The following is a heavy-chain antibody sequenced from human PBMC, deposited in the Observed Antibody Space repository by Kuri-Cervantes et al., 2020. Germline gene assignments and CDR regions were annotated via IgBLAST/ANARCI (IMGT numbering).Heavy chain of an antibody. V-gene: IGHV4-59*01. CDR3: ARVLSPRSVQGVINHFDY. J-gene: IGHJ4*02. D-gene: IGHD3-10*01. CDR1: GDSISSYY. Sequence: SETLSLTCTVSGDSISSYYWSWIRQPPGRGLECIGYIYYSGSTNYNPSLKSRVTISVDTSKNQFSLKLSSVTAADTAVYYCARVLSPRSVQGVINHFDYWGQGTLVTVSS. CDR2: IYYSGST.